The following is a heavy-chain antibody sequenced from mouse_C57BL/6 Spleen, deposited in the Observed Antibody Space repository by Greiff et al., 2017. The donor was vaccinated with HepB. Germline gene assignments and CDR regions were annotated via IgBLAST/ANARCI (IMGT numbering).Heavy chain of an antibody. Sequence: QVQLQQSGPELVKPGASVKISCKASGYAFSSSWMNWVKQRPGKGLEWIGRIYPGDGDTNYNGKFKGKATLTADKSSSTAYMQLSSLTSEYSAVYFCAREGDYGDYFDYWGQVTTLTVSS. CDR2: IYPGDGDT. J-gene: IGHJ2*01. D-gene: IGHD1-1*01. CDR3: AREGDYGDYFDY. V-gene: IGHV1-82*01. CDR1: GYAFSSSW.